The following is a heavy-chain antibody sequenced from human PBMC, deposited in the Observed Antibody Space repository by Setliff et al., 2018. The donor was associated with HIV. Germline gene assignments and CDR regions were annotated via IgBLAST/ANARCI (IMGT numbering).Heavy chain of an antibody. D-gene: IGHD2-15*01. CDR1: GDTFNSHA. J-gene: IGHJ6*04. V-gene: IGHV1-69*13. CDR2: IIPIFGTP. Sequence: GASVKVSCKASGDTFNSHAISWVRQAPGQGLEWMGGIIPIFGTPNYAQKFKGRLKITADESTSTVYMELSSLRSEDTAVYYCARDSRDIVVVIAPEPEPYYYYGMDVWGEGTTVTVSS. CDR3: ARDSRDIVVVIAPEPEPYYYYGMDV.